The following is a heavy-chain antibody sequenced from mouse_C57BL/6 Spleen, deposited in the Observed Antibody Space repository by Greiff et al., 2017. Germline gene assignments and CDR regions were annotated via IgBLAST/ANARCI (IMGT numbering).Heavy chain of an antibody. D-gene: IGHD1-1*01. V-gene: IGHV5-4*03. J-gene: IGHJ2*01. Sequence: EVTLVESGGGLVKPGGSLKLSCAASGFTFSSYAMSWVRQTPEKRLEWVATISDGGSYTYYPDNVKGRFTISRDNAKNNLYRQMSHLKSEDTAMYYCARGGYGSSYGFDYWGQGTTRTVSS. CDR3: ARGGYGSSYGFDY. CDR2: ISDGGSYT. CDR1: GFTFSSYA.